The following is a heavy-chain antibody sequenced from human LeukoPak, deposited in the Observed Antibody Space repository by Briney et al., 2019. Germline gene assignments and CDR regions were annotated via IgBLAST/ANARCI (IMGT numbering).Heavy chain of an antibody. CDR2: IKEDGTET. V-gene: IGHV3-7*05. D-gene: IGHD6-19*01. Sequence: GGSLRLSCAASGFTFSTSWMTWVRQSPGKGLEWVAHIKEDGTETYYVDSVKGRFTISRDNAQNSVFLQMHGLRAEDTAVYYCARWSSGWEFDYWGQGTLVSVSS. CDR3: ARWSSGWEFDY. CDR1: GFTFSTSW. J-gene: IGHJ4*02.